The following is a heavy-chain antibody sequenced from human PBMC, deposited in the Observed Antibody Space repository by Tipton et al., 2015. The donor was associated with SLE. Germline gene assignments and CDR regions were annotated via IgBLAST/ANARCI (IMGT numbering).Heavy chain of an antibody. J-gene: IGHJ6*03. CDR1: GFTFDDYA. V-gene: IGHV3-9*01. CDR3: ARDPTYGDCYMDV. D-gene: IGHD4-17*01. Sequence: RSLRLSCAASGFTFDDYAMHWVRQAPGKGLEWVSGISWNSGSIGYADSVKGRFTISRDNAKNSLYLQMNSLRAEDTAVYYCARDPTYGDCYMDVWGKGTTVTVSS. CDR2: ISWNSGSI.